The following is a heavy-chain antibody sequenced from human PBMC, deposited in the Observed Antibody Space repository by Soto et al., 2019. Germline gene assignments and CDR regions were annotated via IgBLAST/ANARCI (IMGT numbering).Heavy chain of an antibody. CDR3: ARVLYDYIWGSYRYGAFDI. CDR2: ISAYNGNT. CDR1: GYTFTSYA. D-gene: IGHD3-16*02. J-gene: IGHJ3*02. V-gene: IGHV1-18*01. Sequence: ASVKVSCKASGYTFTSYAMNWVRQAPGQRLEWMGWISAYNGNTNYAQKLQGRVTMTTDTSTSTAYMELRSLRSDDTAVYYCARVLYDYIWGSYRYGAFDIWGQGTMVTVSS.